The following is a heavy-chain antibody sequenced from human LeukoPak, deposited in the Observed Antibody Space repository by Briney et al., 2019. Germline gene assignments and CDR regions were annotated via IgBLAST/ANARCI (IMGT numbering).Heavy chain of an antibody. CDR3: ARGTVAGRRGDFQH. V-gene: IGHV4-34*01. CDR1: GGSFSGYY. J-gene: IGHJ1*01. D-gene: IGHD6-19*01. CDR2: INHSGST. Sequence: LSETLSLTCAVYGGSFSGYYWSWIRQPPGKGLEWIGEINHSGSTNYNPSLKSRVTISVDTSKNQFSLKLSSVTAADTAVYYCARGTVAGRRGDFQHWGQGTLVTVSS.